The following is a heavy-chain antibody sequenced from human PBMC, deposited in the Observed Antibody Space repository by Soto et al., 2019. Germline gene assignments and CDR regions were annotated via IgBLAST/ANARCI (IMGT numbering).Heavy chain of an antibody. CDR3: ARDLGSSSSRLLSYYYGIDV. CDR2: ISYDGSNK. CDR1: GFTFSSYA. Sequence: QVQLVESGGGVVQPGRSLRLSCAASGFTFSSYAMHWVRQAPGKGLEWVAVISYDGSNKYYADSVKGRFTISRDKSKNTLYLQMNSLRAEDTAVYYCARDLGSSSSRLLSYYYGIDVWGQGTTVTVSS. J-gene: IGHJ6*02. D-gene: IGHD6-6*01. V-gene: IGHV3-30-3*01.